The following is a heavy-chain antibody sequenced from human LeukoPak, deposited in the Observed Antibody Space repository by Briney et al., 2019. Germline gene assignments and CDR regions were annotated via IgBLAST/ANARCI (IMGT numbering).Heavy chain of an antibody. D-gene: IGHD6-13*01. CDR1: GFTFSSYG. Sequence: PGGSLRLSCAASGFTFSSYGMHWVRRAPGKGLEWVAFIRYDGSNKYYADSVKGRFTISRDNSKNTLYLQMNSLRAEDTAVYYCARVGYSSSVEYYFDYWGQGTLVTVSS. CDR2: IRYDGSNK. J-gene: IGHJ4*02. CDR3: ARVGYSSSVEYYFDY. V-gene: IGHV3-30*02.